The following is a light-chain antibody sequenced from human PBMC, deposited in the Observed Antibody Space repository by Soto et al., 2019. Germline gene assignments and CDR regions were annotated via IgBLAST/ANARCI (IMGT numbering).Light chain of an antibody. CDR1: QSVGSF. CDR3: QQRSNWPIT. CDR2: DAS. J-gene: IGKJ5*01. Sequence: EIVLTQSPATLSLSPGERATLSCRASQSVGSFLAWYQQTPGQAPRLLIYDASNKATGIPARFSGSVSGTDFTLVISSLEPEDFAVYYCQQRSNWPITFGQGTRLESK. V-gene: IGKV3-11*01.